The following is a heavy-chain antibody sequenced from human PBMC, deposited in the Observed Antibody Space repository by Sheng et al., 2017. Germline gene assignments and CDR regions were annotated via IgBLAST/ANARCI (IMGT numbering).Heavy chain of an antibody. Sequence: QVQLVESGGGVVQPGRSLRLSCAASGFTFSSYAMHWVRQAPGKGLEWVAVISYDGSNKYYADPVKGRFTISRDNSMNTLYLQMNSPRAEDTGVYYCAKEPQSSGGWYVASWGQGTLVTVSS. CDR3: AKEPQSSGGWYVAS. J-gene: IGHJ5*01. CDR1: GFTFSSYA. D-gene: IGHD6-19*01. CDR2: ISYDGSNK. V-gene: IGHV3-30*01.